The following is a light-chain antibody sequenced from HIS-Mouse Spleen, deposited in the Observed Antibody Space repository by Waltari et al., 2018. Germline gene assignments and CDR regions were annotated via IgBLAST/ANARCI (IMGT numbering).Light chain of an antibody. CDR2: EGS. V-gene: IGLV2-23*01. CDR1: SMAVASITF. CDR3: CSYAGSSTWV. J-gene: IGLJ3*02. Sequence: QSPLTHPPSGSGSPGQSIPISSTEPSMAVASITFFSWYQQHPGKAPKLMIYEGSKRPSGVSNRFSGSKSGNTASLTISGLQAEDEADYYCCSYAGSSTWVFGGGTKLTVL.